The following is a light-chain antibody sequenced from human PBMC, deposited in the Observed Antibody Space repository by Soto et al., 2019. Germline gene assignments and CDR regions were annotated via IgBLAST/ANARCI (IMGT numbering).Light chain of an antibody. J-gene: IGKJ1*01. CDR1: QSLLHITGETF. Sequence: DVVMTQTPLSLSVTPGQPASISCKSSQSLLHITGETFLFWYLQKPGQSPQLLIYLGSNRASGVPDRFSGSGSGTDFTLKISRVEAEDVGVYFCMQALQTPTTFGQGTKVDIK. CDR2: LGS. V-gene: IGKV2-28*01. CDR3: MQALQTPTT.